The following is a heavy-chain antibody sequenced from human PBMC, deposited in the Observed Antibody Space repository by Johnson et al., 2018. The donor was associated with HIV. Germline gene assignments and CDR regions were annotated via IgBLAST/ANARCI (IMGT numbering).Heavy chain of an antibody. J-gene: IGHJ3*02. Sequence: QMQLVESGGGVVQPGRSLRLSCTASGFTFSSYGMHWVRQAPGKGLEWVAVIWYDGSNKYYADSVKGRFTISIDNSKNTLYLQMNSLRAEDTAVYYCAREGGQWLVLVDAFDIWGQGTMVTVSS. CDR2: IWYDGSNK. D-gene: IGHD6-19*01. V-gene: IGHV3-33*01. CDR1: GFTFSSYG. CDR3: AREGGQWLVLVDAFDI.